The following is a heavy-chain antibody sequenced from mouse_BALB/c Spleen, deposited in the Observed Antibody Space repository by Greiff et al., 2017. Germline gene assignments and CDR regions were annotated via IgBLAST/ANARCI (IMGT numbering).Heavy chain of an antibody. V-gene: IGHV2-9*02. CDR2: IWAGGST. J-gene: IGHJ1*01. CDR3: AIGYDGTEAPHWYFDV. CDR1: GFSLTSYG. Sequence: QVQLQESGPGLVAPSQSLSITCTVSGFSLTSYGVHWVRQPPGKGLEWLGVIWAGGSTNYNSALMSRLSISKDNSKSQVFLKMTSLQTDDTAMYYGAIGYDGTEAPHWYFDVWGAGTTVTVSS. D-gene: IGHD2-2*01.